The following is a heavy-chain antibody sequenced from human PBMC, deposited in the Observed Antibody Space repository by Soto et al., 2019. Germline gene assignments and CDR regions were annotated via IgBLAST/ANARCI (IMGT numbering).Heavy chain of an antibody. CDR3: GRGPSPREPAGGTPYYYAMDV. J-gene: IGHJ6*02. CDR2: MNPINGAT. Sequence: ASVKVSCKASGYDFTAYDINWVRQASGQGLEWMGWMNPINGATGSARRFQGRVSMTRNTATNTAYLELTSLRSDDTAVYYCGRGPSPREPAGGTPYYYAMDVWGQGTTVTVSS. CDR1: GYDFTAYD. D-gene: IGHD6-13*01. V-gene: IGHV1-8*02.